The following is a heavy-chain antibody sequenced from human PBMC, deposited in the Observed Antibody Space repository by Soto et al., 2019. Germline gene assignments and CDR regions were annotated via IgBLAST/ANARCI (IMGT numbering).Heavy chain of an antibody. CDR3: ARGLTYCSAGSCYSDFPYYGMDV. D-gene: IGHD2-15*01. CDR2: IYHSGST. CDR1: GGSISSSNW. Sequence: PSETLSLTCAVSGGSISSSNWWSWVRQPPGKGLEWIGEIYHSGSTNYNPSLKSRVTISVDKSKNQFSLKLSSVTAADTAVYYCARGLTYCSAGSCYSDFPYYGMDVWGQGTTVTVSS. J-gene: IGHJ6*02. V-gene: IGHV4-4*02.